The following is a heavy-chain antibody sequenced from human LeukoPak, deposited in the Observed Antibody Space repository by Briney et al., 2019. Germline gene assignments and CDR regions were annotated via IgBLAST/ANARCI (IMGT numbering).Heavy chain of an antibody. CDR1: GYTFTGYY. V-gene: IGHV1-2*02. D-gene: IGHD2-2*01. J-gene: IGHJ4*02. Sequence: ASVKVSCKASGYTFTGYYMHWVRQAPGQGLEWMGWINPNSGGTNYAQKFQGRVTMTRDTSISTAYMELSRLRSDDTAVYYCARAPAVRRYFDYWGQGTLVTVSS. CDR2: INPNSGGT. CDR3: ARAPAVRRYFDY.